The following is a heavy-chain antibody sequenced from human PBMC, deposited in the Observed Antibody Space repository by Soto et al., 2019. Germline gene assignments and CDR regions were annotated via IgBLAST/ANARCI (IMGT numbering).Heavy chain of an antibody. V-gene: IGHV4-30-2*01. D-gene: IGHD2-21*01. Sequence: QLQLQESGSGLVKPSQTLSLTCAVSGGSISSGGYSWSWIRQPPGKGLEWIGYIYHSGSTYYNPSLKSRVTLSVGRSKTQFPLKLSSVTAADSAVYYCAGVRGPYCGGECYPPTPNWFDPWGQGTLVTVSS. J-gene: IGHJ5*02. CDR1: GGSISSGGYS. CDR3: AGVRGPYCGGECYPPTPNWFDP. CDR2: IYHSGST.